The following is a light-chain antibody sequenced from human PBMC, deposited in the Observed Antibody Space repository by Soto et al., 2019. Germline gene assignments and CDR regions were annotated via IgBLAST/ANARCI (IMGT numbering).Light chain of an antibody. CDR2: DAS. CDR1: QRFGTY. CDR3: QLRSSWPPYT. J-gene: IGKJ2*01. V-gene: IGKV3-11*01. Sequence: EIVLTQAPATLSLSPGEGASLSCRANQRFGTYMAWSQHKPCQAPRLLIHDASKRATGIPARFSGSGSGTNFTFTVSSLEPADFALYFCQLRSSWPPYTFAQGTKLGIK.